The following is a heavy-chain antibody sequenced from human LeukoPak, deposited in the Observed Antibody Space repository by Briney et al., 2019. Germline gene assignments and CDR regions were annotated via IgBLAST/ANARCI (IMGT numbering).Heavy chain of an antibody. CDR3: ARDRLPGGYYDSSGYFPTDY. Sequence: SQTLSLTCTVSGGSISSGGYYWSWIRQHPGKGLEWIGSIYYSGSTYYNPSLKSRVTISVDTSKNQFSLKLSSVTAADTAVYYCARDRLPGGYYDSSGYFPTDYWGQGTLVTVSS. J-gene: IGHJ4*02. CDR2: IYYSGST. V-gene: IGHV4-31*03. CDR1: GGSISSGGYY. D-gene: IGHD3-22*01.